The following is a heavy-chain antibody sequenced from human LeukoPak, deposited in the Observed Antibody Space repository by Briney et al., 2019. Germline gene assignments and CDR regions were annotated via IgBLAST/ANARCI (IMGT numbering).Heavy chain of an antibody. V-gene: IGHV3-7*01. D-gene: IGHD5-12*01. Sequence: GGSLRLSCAASEFTFSSYWMSWVRQAPGKGLEWVANINQDGSEKYYVDSVKGRFTISRDNAKNSLYLQMNSLRAEDTAVYYCARQLSGYAYHFDYWGQGILVTVSS. CDR3: ARQLSGYAYHFDY. CDR2: INQDGSEK. CDR1: EFTFSSYW. J-gene: IGHJ4*02.